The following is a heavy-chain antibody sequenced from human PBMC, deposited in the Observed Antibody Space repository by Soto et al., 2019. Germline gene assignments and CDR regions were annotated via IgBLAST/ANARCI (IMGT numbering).Heavy chain of an antibody. J-gene: IGHJ5*02. CDR2: IIPILGIA. V-gene: IGHV1-69*04. D-gene: IGHD3-10*01. Sequence: GASVKVSCKASGGTFSSYTISWVRQAPGQGLEWMGRIIPILGIANYAQKFQGRVTITADKSTSTAYMELSSLRSEDTAVYYCARELRAGYYGSGSYSWFDPWGQGTLVTVSS. CDR3: ARELRAGYYGSGSYSWFDP. CDR1: GGTFSSYT.